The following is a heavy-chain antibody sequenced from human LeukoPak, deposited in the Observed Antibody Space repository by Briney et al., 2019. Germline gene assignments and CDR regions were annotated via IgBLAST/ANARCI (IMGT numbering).Heavy chain of an antibody. CDR3: ATVGSYVLGFDY. V-gene: IGHV1-24*01. Sequence: ASVKVSCKASGYTFTGYYMHWVRQAPGKGLEWMGGFDPEDGETIYAQKFQGRVTMTEDTSTDTAYMELSSLRSEDTAVYYCATVGSYVLGFDYWGQGTLVTVSS. CDR2: FDPEDGET. CDR1: GYTFTGYY. J-gene: IGHJ4*02. D-gene: IGHD1-26*01.